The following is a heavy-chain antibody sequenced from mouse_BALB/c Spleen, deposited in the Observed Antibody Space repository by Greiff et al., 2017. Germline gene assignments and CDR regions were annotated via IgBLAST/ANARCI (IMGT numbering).Heavy chain of an antibody. J-gene: IGHJ1*01. CDR3: ARGDYRYDVWYFDV. D-gene: IGHD2-14*01. CDR1: GYTFTDYY. V-gene: IGHV1-77*01. Sequence: VMLVESGAELARPGASVKLSCKASGYTFTDYYINWVKQRTGQGLEWIGEIYPGSGNTYYNEKFKGKATLTADKSSSTAYMQLSSLTSEDSAVYFCARGDYRYDVWYFDVWGAGTTVTVSS. CDR2: IYPGSGNT.